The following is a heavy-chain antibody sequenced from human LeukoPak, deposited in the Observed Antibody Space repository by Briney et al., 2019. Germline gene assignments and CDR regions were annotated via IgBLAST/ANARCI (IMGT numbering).Heavy chain of an antibody. CDR3: ARPTSYCSGGSCYHYDAFDI. CDR2: INSDGSST. CDR1: GFTFSSYW. Sequence: GGSLRLSCAASGFTFSSYWMHWVRQAPGEGLVWVSRINSDGSSTSYADSVKGRFTISRDNAKNTLYLQMNSLRAEDTAVYYCARPTSYCSGGSCYHYDAFDIWGQGTMVTVSS. D-gene: IGHD2-15*01. V-gene: IGHV3-74*01. J-gene: IGHJ3*02.